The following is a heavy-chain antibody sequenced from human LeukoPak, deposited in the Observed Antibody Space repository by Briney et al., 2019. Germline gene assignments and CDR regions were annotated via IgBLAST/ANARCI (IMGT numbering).Heavy chain of an antibody. CDR2: MYYRGST. Sequence: SETLSLTCTVSGGSISSSSHYWGWIRQPPGKGLEWIGSMYYRGSTYHNPSLKSRVTISVDTSKNQFSLKLSSVTAADTAVYYCARDLYYYDSSGYYDWFDPWGQGTLVTVSS. CDR3: ARDLYYYDSSGYYDWFDP. CDR1: GGSISSSSHY. J-gene: IGHJ5*02. D-gene: IGHD3-22*01. V-gene: IGHV4-39*07.